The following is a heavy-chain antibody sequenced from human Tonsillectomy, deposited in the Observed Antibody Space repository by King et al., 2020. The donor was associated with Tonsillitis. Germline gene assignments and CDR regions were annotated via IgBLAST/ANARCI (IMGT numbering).Heavy chain of an antibody. V-gene: IGHV6-1*01. CDR3: AREIYSRLGHDSFHI. D-gene: IGHD2-15*01. CDR1: GDSVSSNSAA. CDR2: TYYRSKWYN. Sequence: VQLQQSGPGLVKPSQTLSLTCALSGDSVSSNSAAWNWIRQSPSRGLEWLGRTYYRSKWYNDYAVSVKSRIIINPDTSKNQFSLQLNSVTPDDTAVYYCAREIYSRLGHDSFHIWGQGTMVIVSS. J-gene: IGHJ3*02.